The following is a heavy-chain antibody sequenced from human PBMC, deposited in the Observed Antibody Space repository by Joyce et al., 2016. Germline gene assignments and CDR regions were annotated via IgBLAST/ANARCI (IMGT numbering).Heavy chain of an antibody. CDR1: GVSVNSASYF. V-gene: IGHV4-61*01. J-gene: IGHJ4*02. Sequence: VQLQESGPGLVKTSETLSLTCAVSGVSVNSASYFWTWIRQPPGKRLEWIGYIYYSGSTKYNPALKGRVTLSVDTLRNQFSLNLRSVTAADTAVYYGARAFLTGPYYFDYWGQGTLVPVSS. CDR3: ARAFLTGPYYFDY. CDR2: IYYSGST. D-gene: IGHD3-9*01.